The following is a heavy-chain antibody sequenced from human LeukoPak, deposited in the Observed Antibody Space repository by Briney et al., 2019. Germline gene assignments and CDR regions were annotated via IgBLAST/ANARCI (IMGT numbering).Heavy chain of an antibody. CDR3: ARARGTVAIDY. CDR2: VNHSGST. J-gene: IGHJ4*02. D-gene: IGHD5-12*01. CDR1: GGSFSSYY. V-gene: IGHV4-34*01. Sequence: KPSETLSLTCAVYGGSFSSYYWSWIRQPPGKGLEWIGEVNHSGSTNYNPSLKSRVTVSVDTSKNQFSLKLTSVTAADTAVYYCARARGTVAIDYWGQGTLVTVSS.